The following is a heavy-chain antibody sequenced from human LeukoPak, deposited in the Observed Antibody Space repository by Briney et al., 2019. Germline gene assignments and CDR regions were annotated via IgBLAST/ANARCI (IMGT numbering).Heavy chain of an antibody. J-gene: IGHJ2*01. V-gene: IGHV1-58*02. D-gene: IGHD7-27*01. CDR3: AKDRSPQKPTTGDLEFFWYFDL. CDR2: IVVGSGNT. CDR1: GFTFTSSA. Sequence: SVKVSCKASGFTFTSSAMQWVRQARGQRLEWIGWIVVGSGNTNYAQKFQERVTITRDMSTSTAYMELSSLRSEDTAVYYCAKDRSPQKPTTGDLEFFWYFDLWGRGTLVTVSS.